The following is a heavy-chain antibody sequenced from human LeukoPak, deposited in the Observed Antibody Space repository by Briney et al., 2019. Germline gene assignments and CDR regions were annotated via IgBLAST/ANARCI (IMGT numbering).Heavy chain of an antibody. CDR2: ISAYNGNT. CDR1: GYTFTSYG. Sequence: ASVKVSCKASGYTFTSYGISWVRQAPGQGLEWMGWISAYNGNTNYAQKLQDRVTMTTDTSTSTAYMELRSLRSDDTAVYYCARDLSMGYSFDYWGQGTLVTVSS. CDR3: ARDLSMGYSFDY. J-gene: IGHJ4*02. D-gene: IGHD3-10*01. V-gene: IGHV1-18*01.